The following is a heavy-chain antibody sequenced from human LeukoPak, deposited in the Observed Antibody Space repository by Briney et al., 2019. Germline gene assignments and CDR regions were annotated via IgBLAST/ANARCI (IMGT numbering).Heavy chain of an antibody. J-gene: IGHJ4*02. CDR3: ARDLDSSGYNVNDY. V-gene: IGHV3-21*01. CDR1: GFTFSSYS. Sequence: GGSLRLSCAASGFTFSSYSMNWVRQASGKGLEWVSSISSSSSYIYYADSVKGRFTISRDNAKNSLYLQMNSLRAEDTAVYYCARDLDSSGYNVNDYWGQGTLVTVSS. CDR2: ISSSSSYI. D-gene: IGHD3-22*01.